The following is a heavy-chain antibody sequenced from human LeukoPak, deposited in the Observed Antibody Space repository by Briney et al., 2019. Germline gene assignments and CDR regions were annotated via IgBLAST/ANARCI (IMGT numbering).Heavy chain of an antibody. V-gene: IGHV3-21*01. CDR2: ISSSSSYI. Sequence: PGRSLRLSCAASGFTFSSYSMNWVRQAPGKGLEWVSSISSSSSYIYYADSVKGRFTISRDNAKNSLYLQMNSLRAEDTAVYYCARSPLLYFDYWGQGTLVTVSS. CDR1: GFTFSSYS. CDR3: ARSPLLYFDY. J-gene: IGHJ4*02. D-gene: IGHD1-26*01.